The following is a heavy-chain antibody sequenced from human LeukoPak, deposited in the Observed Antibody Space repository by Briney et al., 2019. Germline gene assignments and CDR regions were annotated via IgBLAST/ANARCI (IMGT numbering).Heavy chain of an antibody. J-gene: IGHJ4*02. CDR1: GYTLTELS. CDR2: FDPEDGET. Sequence: ASVKISCKVSGYTLTELSMHWVRQAPGKGLEWMGGFDPEDGETFYAQKFQGRVTMTEDTSTDTAYMELSSLRSEDTAVYYCATDYYYDSSGSYYTVDYWGQGTLVTVSS. CDR3: ATDYYYDSSGSYYTVDY. V-gene: IGHV1-24*01. D-gene: IGHD3-22*01.